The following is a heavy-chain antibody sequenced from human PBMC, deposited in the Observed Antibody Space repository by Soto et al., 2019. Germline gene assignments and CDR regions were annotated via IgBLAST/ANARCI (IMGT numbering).Heavy chain of an antibody. J-gene: IGHJ6*03. Sequence: ASVKVSCKASGYTFTSYDINWVRQATGQGLEWMGWMNPNSGNTGYAQKFQGRVTMTRNTSISTAYMELSSLRSEDTAVYYCARVGYCSSTSCYYYYMDVWGKGTTVTVSS. CDR2: MNPNSGNT. V-gene: IGHV1-8*01. CDR1: GYTFTSYD. D-gene: IGHD2-2*01. CDR3: ARVGYCSSTSCYYYYMDV.